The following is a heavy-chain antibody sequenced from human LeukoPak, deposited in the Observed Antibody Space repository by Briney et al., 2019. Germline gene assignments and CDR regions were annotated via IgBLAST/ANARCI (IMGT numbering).Heavy chain of an antibody. V-gene: IGHV3-21*01. Sequence: GGSLRLSCAASGFTFNSYSMNWVRQAPGKGLEGVSSISSSSSYIYYADSVKGRFTISRDNAKNSLYLQMNSLRAEDTAVYYCARERSNGVGNYYYGMDVWGQGTTVTVSS. CDR3: ARERSNGVGNYYYGMDV. D-gene: IGHD7-27*01. J-gene: IGHJ6*02. CDR1: GFTFNSYS. CDR2: ISSSSSYI.